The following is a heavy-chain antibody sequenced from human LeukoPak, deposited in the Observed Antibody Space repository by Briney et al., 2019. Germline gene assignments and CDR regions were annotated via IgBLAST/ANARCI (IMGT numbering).Heavy chain of an antibody. CDR3: ASCSQQYYYMDV. V-gene: IGHV3-21*01. CDR1: GFTFSSYS. J-gene: IGHJ6*03. D-gene: IGHD1/OR15-1a*01. CDR2: ISSSSSYI. Sequence: PGGSLRLSCAASGFTFSSYSMNWVRQAPGKGLEWVSSISSSSSYIYYADSVKGRFTISRDNAKNSLYLQMNSLRAEDTAVYYCASCSQQYYYMDVWGKGTTVTVSS.